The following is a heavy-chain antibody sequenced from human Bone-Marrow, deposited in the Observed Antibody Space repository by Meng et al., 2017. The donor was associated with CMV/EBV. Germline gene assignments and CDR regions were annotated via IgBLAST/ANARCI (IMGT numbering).Heavy chain of an antibody. CDR2: INPSGGST. J-gene: IGHJ4*02. CDR1: GYTFTSYY. D-gene: IGHD3-3*01. CDR3: ARAYDFWSGRRVIFDY. Sequence: ASVKVSCKASGYTFTSYYMHWVRQAPGQGLEWMGIINPSGGSTSYAQKFQGRVTMTRDTSTSTVYMELSSLRSEDTAVYYCARAYDFWSGRRVIFDYWGQGQLVNVSS. V-gene: IGHV1-46*01.